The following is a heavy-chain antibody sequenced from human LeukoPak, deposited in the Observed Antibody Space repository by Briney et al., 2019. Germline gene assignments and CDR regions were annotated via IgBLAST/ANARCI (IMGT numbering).Heavy chain of an antibody. V-gene: IGHV3-64*01. CDR3: AREERGLAIDY. J-gene: IGHJ4*02. D-gene: IGHD5-12*01. Sequence: PGGSLRLSCAASGFXFSNYAMHWVRQAPGKGQEYVSAISSSGDNTYYANSVKGRFTISRDNSKNTLFLQMGSLRAEDMAVYYCAREERGLAIDYWGQGTLVTVSS. CDR1: GFXFSNYA. CDR2: ISSSGDNT.